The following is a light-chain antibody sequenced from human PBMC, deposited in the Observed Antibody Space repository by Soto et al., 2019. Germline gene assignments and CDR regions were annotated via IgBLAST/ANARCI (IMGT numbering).Light chain of an antibody. CDR1: QSVNSW. CDR2: EAS. J-gene: IGKJ5*01. CDR3: QQYDHYPIT. Sequence: DIQMTQSPSALSASIGDRVTITCRASQSVNSWLAWYQQKPGKAPMLLIYEASSLQSGVPSRFSGSRSGTEFTLTISSLQPDDLASYYCQQYDHYPITFGQGTRLEI. V-gene: IGKV1-5*03.